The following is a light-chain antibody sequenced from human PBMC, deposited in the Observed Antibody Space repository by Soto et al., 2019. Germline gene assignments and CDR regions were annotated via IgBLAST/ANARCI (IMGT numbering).Light chain of an antibody. CDR3: QHYADSVWT. V-gene: IGKV3-20*01. Sequence: EVVLTQCPGTLSLSPGERATLSCRASQSISSTYLAWYQQKPGQAPRLLIYGASSRPTGIPDRFRGSGSETDFTLTISRLEPEDFAVYFCQHYADSVWTFGQGTKVDIK. J-gene: IGKJ1*01. CDR1: QSISSTY. CDR2: GAS.